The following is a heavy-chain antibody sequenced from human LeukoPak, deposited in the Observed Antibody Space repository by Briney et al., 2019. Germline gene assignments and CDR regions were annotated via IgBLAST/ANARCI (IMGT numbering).Heavy chain of an antibody. Sequence: PSETLSLTCSVSGGSISSYYWSWMRQPPGKGLEGIGYIYYSGSTNYNPSLKSRVTISVDTSKHQYSLKLTSVTAADPAVYYCATVVLWFGELSPYFDYWGQGPLVPVSS. CDR1: GGSISSYY. V-gene: IGHV4-59*01. D-gene: IGHD3-10*01. CDR3: ATVVLWFGELSPYFDY. J-gene: IGHJ4*02. CDR2: IYYSGST.